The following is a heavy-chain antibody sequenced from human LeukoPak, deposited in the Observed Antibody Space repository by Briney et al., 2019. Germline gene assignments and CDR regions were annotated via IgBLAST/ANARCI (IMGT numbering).Heavy chain of an antibody. CDR3: ARGSGYDPNWFDP. CDR2: INWNGGST. D-gene: IGHD5-12*01. V-gene: IGHV3-20*01. CDR1: GFTFDDYG. J-gene: IGHJ5*02. Sequence: GGSLRLSCAASGFTFDDYGMSWVRQAPGKGLEWVSGINWNGGSTGYADSVKGRFTISRGNAKNSLYLQMNSLRAEDTALYHCARGSGYDPNWFDPWGQGTLVTVSS.